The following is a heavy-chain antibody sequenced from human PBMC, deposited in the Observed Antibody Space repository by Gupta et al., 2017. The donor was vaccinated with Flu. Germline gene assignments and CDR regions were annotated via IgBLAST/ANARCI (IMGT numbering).Heavy chain of an antibody. CDR1: GFTLSSYW. V-gene: IGHV3-7*01. J-gene: IGHJ4*02. CDR2: IKEQGSKI. Sequence: GFTLSSYWMNWVRRAPGKGLEWLDKIKEQGSKIYYVGSVKGRFTISRDNAKNSLYLQMNSLRAEDTAVYYCARGGVAPGEYWGQGTLVTVSS. D-gene: IGHD1-26*01. CDR3: ARGGVAPGEY.